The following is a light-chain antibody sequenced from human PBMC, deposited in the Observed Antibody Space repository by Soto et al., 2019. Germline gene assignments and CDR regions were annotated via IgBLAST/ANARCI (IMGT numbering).Light chain of an antibody. V-gene: IGLV2-14*03. CDR3: SSYTSSNTLYV. J-gene: IGLJ1*01. CDR1: SSDIGSYNY. CDR2: DVN. Sequence: QSALTQPASVSGSPGESITISCTETSSDIGSYNYVSWYQHHPGKAPKLMIYDVNNRPSGVSDRFSGSKSGNTASLTISGLQAEDEADYYCSSYTSSNTLYVFGTGTKVTVL.